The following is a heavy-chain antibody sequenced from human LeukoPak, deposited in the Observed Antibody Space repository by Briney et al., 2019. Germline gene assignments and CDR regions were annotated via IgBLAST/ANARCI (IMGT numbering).Heavy chain of an antibody. V-gene: IGHV4-59*01. CDR3: AREGTSGFDY. CDR1: GGSISSYY. D-gene: IGHD1-26*01. Sequence: SETLSLTCTVSGGSISSYYWSWIRQPPGKGLEWIGYIYYSGSTNYNPSLKSRVTISVDTSKNQFSLKLSSVTAADTAVYYCAREGTSGFDYWGQGTLVTVSS. CDR2: IYYSGST. J-gene: IGHJ4*02.